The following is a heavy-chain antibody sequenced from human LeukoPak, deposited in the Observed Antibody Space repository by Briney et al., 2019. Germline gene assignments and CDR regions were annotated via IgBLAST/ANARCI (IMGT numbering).Heavy chain of an antibody. Sequence: GRSLRLSCAASGFTFSSYTMHWVRQAPGKGLEWVAVISYDGSNKYYADSVNGRFTISRDNSKNTLYLQMNSLRAEDTAVYYCARDRRIVIVPAALVGAFDYWGQGTLVTVSS. CDR3: ARDRRIVIVPAALVGAFDY. V-gene: IGHV3-30*04. CDR2: ISYDGSNK. CDR1: GFTFSSYT. J-gene: IGHJ4*02. D-gene: IGHD2-2*01.